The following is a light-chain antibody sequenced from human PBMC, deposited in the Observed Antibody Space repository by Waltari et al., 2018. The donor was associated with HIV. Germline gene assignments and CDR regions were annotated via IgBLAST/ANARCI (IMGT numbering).Light chain of an antibody. CDR1: QSITTY. CDR2: AAS. CDR3: QQSYSIPPFT. V-gene: IGKV1-39*01. Sequence: DIQMTQSPSSLSASIGDRVTITCRASQSITTYLNWYQQRPGKAPRLLIYAASSLQSGVPSRFSGSGSGTDFTLTISSLQPEDFATYYCQQSYSIPPFTFGQGTKLELK. J-gene: IGKJ2*01.